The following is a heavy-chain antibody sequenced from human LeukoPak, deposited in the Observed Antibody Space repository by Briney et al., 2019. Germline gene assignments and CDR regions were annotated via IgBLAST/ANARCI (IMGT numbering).Heavy chain of an antibody. D-gene: IGHD3-3*01. V-gene: IGHV3-11*01. CDR1: GFTFSDYY. Sequence: PGGSLRLSCAASGFTFSDYYMGWVRQAPGKGLEWVSYISSSGSTIYYADSVKPRFTISRDNAKNSLYLQMNSLRAEDTAVYYCARDPFPYDFWSGYLYYWGQGTLVTVSS. CDR2: ISSSGSTI. J-gene: IGHJ4*02. CDR3: ARDPFPYDFWSGYLYY.